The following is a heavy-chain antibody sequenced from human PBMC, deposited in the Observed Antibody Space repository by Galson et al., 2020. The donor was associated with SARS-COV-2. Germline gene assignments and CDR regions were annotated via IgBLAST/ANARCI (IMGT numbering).Heavy chain of an antibody. D-gene: IGHD3-22*01. CDR2: ISSSSGYI. Sequence: GGSLRLSCAASGFTFFNYRLNWVRQAPGKGLEWVSSISSSSGYIYYADSVKGRFTTSRDNAKNSLYLQMDSLRAEDTAVYYCAKYSSSPVYDSGMDVWGQGTTVTVSS. J-gene: IGHJ6*02. CDR3: AKYSSSPVYDSGMDV. CDR1: GFTFFNYR. V-gene: IGHV3-21*01.